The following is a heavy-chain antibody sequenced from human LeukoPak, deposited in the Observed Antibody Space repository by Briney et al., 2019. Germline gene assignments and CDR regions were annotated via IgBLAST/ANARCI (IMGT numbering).Heavy chain of an antibody. J-gene: IGHJ4*02. V-gene: IGHV1-46*01. CDR3: ARVGYCSGDSCYNDS. D-gene: IGHD2-15*01. CDR1: GYTFTSYY. Sequence: ASVKVSFTASGYTFTSYYMHWVRQAPGQGLEWMGIINPSGGSTSYAQKFQGRVTMTRDTSTSTVYMELSSLRSEDTAVYYCARVGYCSGDSCYNDSWGQGTLVTVSS. CDR2: INPSGGST.